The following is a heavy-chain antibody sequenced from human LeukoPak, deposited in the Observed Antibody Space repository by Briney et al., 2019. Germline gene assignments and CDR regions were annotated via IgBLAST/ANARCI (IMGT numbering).Heavy chain of an antibody. J-gene: IGHJ4*02. Sequence: ASVKVSCKASGYTFTTYTIHWVRQAPGQRLEWMGWINAGNDNTKYSQKFQDRGTITRDTSASTAYMELSSLRSEDTAVYYCASSRGYDVGGYFDYWGQGTLVTVSS. CDR3: ASSRGYDVGGYFDY. V-gene: IGHV1-3*01. D-gene: IGHD5-12*01. CDR1: GYTFTTYT. CDR2: INAGNDNT.